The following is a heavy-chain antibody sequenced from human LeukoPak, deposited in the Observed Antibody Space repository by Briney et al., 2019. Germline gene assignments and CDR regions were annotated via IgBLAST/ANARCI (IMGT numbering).Heavy chain of an antibody. V-gene: IGHV4-59*01. CDR2: VYDNGNT. CDR1: GGSFSGYY. J-gene: IGHJ5*02. D-gene: IGHD2-21*02. CDR3: ARVFRGVVTSNWFDP. Sequence: PSETLSLTCAVYGGSFSGYYWSWIRQPPGKGLEWIGFVYDNGNTNYNSSLQSRVTMSVDTSKNQLSLKMRSVTAADTAIYYCARVFRGVVTSNWFDPWGQGTLVTVSS.